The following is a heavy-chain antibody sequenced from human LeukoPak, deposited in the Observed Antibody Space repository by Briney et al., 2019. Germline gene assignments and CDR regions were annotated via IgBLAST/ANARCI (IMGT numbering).Heavy chain of an antibody. Sequence: ASVKVSCKASGYTFTSYAMHWVRQAPGQRLEWMGWINAGNGNTKNSQKFQGRVTITRDTSASTAYMELSSLRTEDTAVYYCARDHGSGDFDYWGQGTLVTVSS. V-gene: IGHV1-3*01. J-gene: IGHJ4*02. D-gene: IGHD3-10*01. CDR2: INAGNGNT. CDR3: ARDHGSGDFDY. CDR1: GYTFTSYA.